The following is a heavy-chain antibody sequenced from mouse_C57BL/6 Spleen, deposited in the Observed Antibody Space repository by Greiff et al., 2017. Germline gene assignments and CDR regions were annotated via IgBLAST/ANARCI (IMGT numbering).Heavy chain of an antibody. CDR2: INPSTGGT. CDR1: GYSFTGYY. D-gene: IGHD2-5*01. V-gene: IGHV1-42*01. Sequence: EVQLQQSGPELVKPGASVKISCKASGYSFTGYYMNWVKQSPEKSLEWIGEINPSTGGTTYNQKFKAKATLTVDKSSSTAYMQLKSLTSEDSAVYYCARVSYYSNYGGFAYWGQGTLVTVSA. J-gene: IGHJ3*01. CDR3: ARVSYYSNYGGFAY.